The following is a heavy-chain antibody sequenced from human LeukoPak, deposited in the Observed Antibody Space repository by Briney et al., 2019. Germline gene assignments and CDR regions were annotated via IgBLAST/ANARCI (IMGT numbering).Heavy chain of an antibody. V-gene: IGHV3-7*01. Sequence: GSLRLSCAASGFTFSSDWMSWDRQAPGKGLEWVANIKQDGSEKYYVVSVKGRFTISRDNAKNSLYLQMNSLRAEDTAVYYCTPYDYWGQGTLVTVSS. CDR2: IKQDGSEK. J-gene: IGHJ4*02. CDR1: GFTFSSDW. CDR3: TPYDY.